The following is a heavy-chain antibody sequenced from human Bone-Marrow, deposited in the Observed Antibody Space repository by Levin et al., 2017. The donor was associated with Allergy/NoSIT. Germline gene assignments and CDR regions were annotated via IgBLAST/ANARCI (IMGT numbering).Heavy chain of an antibody. J-gene: IGHJ4*02. Sequence: GESLKISCKASGYSFSTSWINWVRQMPGKGLEWMGRIDPSDSFSESFTTYSPSFRGHVTISIDKSISTAYLQWSSLKASDTALYFCARHSGAYDYLDSWGQGTLVTVSS. CDR2: IDPSDSFSESFT. V-gene: IGHV5-10-1*01. CDR1: GYSFSTSW. D-gene: IGHD5-12*01. CDR3: ARHSGAYDYLDS.